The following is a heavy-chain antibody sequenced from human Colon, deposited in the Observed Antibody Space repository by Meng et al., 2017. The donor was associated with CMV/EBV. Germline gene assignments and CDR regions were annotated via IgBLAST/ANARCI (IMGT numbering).Heavy chain of an antibody. CDR1: GFPFNSHS. J-gene: IGHJ4*02. Sequence: GESLKISCEGSGFPFNSHSMNWVRQAPGKGLEWISYISSSGKDEYYADSVKGRFTISRDDGRSTLYLQMNSLRAEDTAVYFCAGSYWNGELVYWGQGALVTVSS. D-gene: IGHD1-26*01. CDR3: AGSYWNGELVY. CDR2: ISSSGKDE. V-gene: IGHV3-21*01.